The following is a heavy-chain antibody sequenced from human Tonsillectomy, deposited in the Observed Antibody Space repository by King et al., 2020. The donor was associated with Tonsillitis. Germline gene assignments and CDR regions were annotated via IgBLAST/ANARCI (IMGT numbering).Heavy chain of an antibody. D-gene: IGHD3-10*01. CDR1: GYTFTGYF. J-gene: IGHJ3*01. CDR2: IDPSDSYT. V-gene: IGHV5-10-1*03. Sequence: QLVQSATEVKMPGESLRISCKASGYTFTGYFISWVRQTAGRGLEWMGRIDPSDSYTNYGPSFQGHVTISVDKSITTAFLEWSSLEASDTAIYFCARRSGLIAGNHDAFDVWGQGTLVAVSS. CDR3: ARRSGLIAGNHDAFDV.